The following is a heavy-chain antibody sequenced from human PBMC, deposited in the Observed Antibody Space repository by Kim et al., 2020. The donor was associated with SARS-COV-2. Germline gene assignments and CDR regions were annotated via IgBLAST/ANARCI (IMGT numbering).Heavy chain of an antibody. CDR1: GFTFSSYS. J-gene: IGHJ6*02. D-gene: IGHD6-19*01. CDR2: ISSSSSYI. V-gene: IGHV3-21*01. CDR3: ARDLRAVAGIIYYYYGMDV. Sequence: GGSLRLSCAASGFTFSSYSMNWVRQAPGKGLEWVSSISSSSSYIYYADSVKGRFTISRDNAKNSLYLQMNSLRAEDTAVYYCARDLRAVAGIIYYYYGMDVWGQGTTVTVSS.